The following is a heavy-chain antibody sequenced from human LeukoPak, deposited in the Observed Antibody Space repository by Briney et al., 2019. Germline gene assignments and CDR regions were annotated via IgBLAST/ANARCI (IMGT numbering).Heavy chain of an antibody. J-gene: IGHJ4*02. Sequence: PGGSLRLSCTASGFSFRSYAMHWVRQAPVKGLEYVSAISRSGNTTYYADSVKGRFIVSRDNSKKTLFLQMSDLRPEDTAVYYCATLGSSWGQGSPVIVSS. CDR2: ISRSGNTT. V-gene: IGHV3-64*02. CDR1: GFSFRSYA. D-gene: IGHD6-13*01. CDR3: ATLGSS.